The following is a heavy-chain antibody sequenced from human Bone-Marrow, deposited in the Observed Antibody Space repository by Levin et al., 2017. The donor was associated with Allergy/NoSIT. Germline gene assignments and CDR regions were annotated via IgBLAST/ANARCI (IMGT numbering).Heavy chain of an antibody. Sequence: TGGSLRLSCAASGFKFNHYGMHWVRQAPGKGLEWVAAVSHDGSNKYYVDSVKGRFTISRDNSKTTLFLQMDSLRAEDTATYYCAKDPQPELTNIDEWGHGTLVTVSS. CDR2: VSHDGSNK. V-gene: IGHV3-30*18. J-gene: IGHJ4*01. CDR1: GFKFNHYG. CDR3: AKDPQPELTNIDE. D-gene: IGHD1-7*01.